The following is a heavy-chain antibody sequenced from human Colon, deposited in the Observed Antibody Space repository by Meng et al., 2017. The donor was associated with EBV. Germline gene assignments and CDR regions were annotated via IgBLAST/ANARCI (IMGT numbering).Heavy chain of an antibody. J-gene: IGHJ4*02. CDR1: GGFISISTW. CDR2: IYHSGGT. D-gene: IGHD6-19*01. Sequence: QMQLQESGPGLVKPSGXLSLTCAVSGGFISISTWWCWVRQPPGKGLEWIGEIYHSGGTNYNPSLRGRVTISLDKSKNQFSLTLRSVTAADTAVYYCARDPYATGWAGWGQGTLVTVSA. CDR3: ARDPYATGWAG. V-gene: IGHV4-4*02.